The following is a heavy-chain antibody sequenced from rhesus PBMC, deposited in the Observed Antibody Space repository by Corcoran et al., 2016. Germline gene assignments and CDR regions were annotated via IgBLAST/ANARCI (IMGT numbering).Heavy chain of an antibody. V-gene: IGHV4-80*01. J-gene: IGHJ4*01. Sequence: QVQLQESGPGLVKPSETLSLTCAVSGGSFSRYWWSWIRQPPGKGLKWIGDNNGISGSTNHNPSLKIRFTISKHASKNQFSLTLSSVTAANTAVYFCARLTYYYDSGYFDYWGQGVLVTVSS. D-gene: IGHD3-28*01. CDR2: NNGISGST. CDR1: GGSFSRYW. CDR3: ARLTYYYDSGYFDY.